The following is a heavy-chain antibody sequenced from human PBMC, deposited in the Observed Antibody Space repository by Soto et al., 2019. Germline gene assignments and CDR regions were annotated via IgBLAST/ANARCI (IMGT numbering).Heavy chain of an antibody. D-gene: IGHD2-2*02. Sequence: PGGSLRLSCAGSGFTFSTYSMNWVRQAPGKGLEWVSYISSSSSTIFYTDSVKGRFTVSRDNSKNTLYLQMNSLRAEDTAVYYCARFQLYAGMDVWGQGTTVTVSS. CDR1: GFTFSTYS. CDR2: ISSSSSTI. J-gene: IGHJ6*02. CDR3: ARFQLYAGMDV. V-gene: IGHV3-48*01.